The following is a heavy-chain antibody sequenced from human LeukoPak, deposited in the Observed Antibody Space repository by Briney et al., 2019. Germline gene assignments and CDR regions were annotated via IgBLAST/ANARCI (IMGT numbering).Heavy chain of an antibody. CDR1: GFTFSSYT. CDR2: IGTSSTTI. D-gene: IGHD6-13*01. V-gene: IGHV3-48*04. J-gene: IGHJ4*02. CDR3: ARGGIAAAGVPF. Sequence: GGSLRLSCAASGFTFSSYTMNWVRQPPGKGLEWVSNIGTSSTTIYYADSVKGRFTISRDNAKNSLYLQMNSLRAEDTAVYYCARGGIAAAGVPFWGQGTLVTVSS.